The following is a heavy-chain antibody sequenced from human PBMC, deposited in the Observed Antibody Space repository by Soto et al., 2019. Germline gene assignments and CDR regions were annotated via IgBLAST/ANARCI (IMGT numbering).Heavy chain of an antibody. CDR1: GYTFTNYG. V-gene: IGHV1-18*01. CDR3: ARDRYQLLGYYYYYMDV. D-gene: IGHD2-2*01. CDR2: ISAYNGNT. J-gene: IGHJ6*03. Sequence: ASVKVSCKASGYTFTNYGISWVRQAPGQGLEWMGWISAYNGNTNYAQKLQGRVTMTTDTSTSTAYMELRSLRSDDTAVYYCARDRYQLLGYYYYYMDVWGKGTTVTVSS.